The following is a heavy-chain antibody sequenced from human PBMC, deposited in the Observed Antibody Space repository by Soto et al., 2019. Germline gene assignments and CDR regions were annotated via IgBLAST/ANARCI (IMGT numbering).Heavy chain of an antibody. D-gene: IGHD2-15*01. CDR2: ISSSSSYI. V-gene: IGHV3-21*01. J-gene: IGHJ6*02. CDR3: ARNYPCSGGSCYVDYYYYGMDG. Sequence: GGSLRLSCAASGFTFSSYSMNWVRQAPGKGLKGVSSISSSSSYIYYADSVKGRFTISRDNAKNSLYLQMNSLRAEDTAVYYCARNYPCSGGSCYVDYYYYGMDGWGQGTTVTVPS. CDR1: GFTFSSYS.